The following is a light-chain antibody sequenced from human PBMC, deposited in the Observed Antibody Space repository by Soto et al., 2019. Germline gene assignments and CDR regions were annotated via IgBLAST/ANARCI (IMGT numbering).Light chain of an antibody. J-gene: IGKJ1*01. CDR2: DGS. CDR3: QQYNNWPWT. Sequence: EIVMTQSPATLSVSPGERATLSCRASQSVSSTLVWYQRRPGQAPRLLIYDGSTRATGIPDRLSGSGSGTEFTLTISSLQSEDLAIYYCQQYNNWPWTFGQGTKVDIK. CDR1: QSVSST. V-gene: IGKV3-15*01.